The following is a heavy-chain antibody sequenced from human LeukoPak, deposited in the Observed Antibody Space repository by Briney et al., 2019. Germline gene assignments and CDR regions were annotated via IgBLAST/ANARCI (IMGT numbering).Heavy chain of an antibody. CDR3: ARSVGATLSDFDY. Sequence: SETLSLTCTVSGYSISSGYYWGWIRQPPGKGLEWIGYIYYSGSTNYNPSLKSRVTISVDTSKNQFSPKLSSVTAADTAVYFCARSVGATLSDFDYWGQGTLVTVSS. D-gene: IGHD1-26*01. CDR1: GYSISSGYY. J-gene: IGHJ4*02. CDR2: IYYSGST. V-gene: IGHV4-61*01.